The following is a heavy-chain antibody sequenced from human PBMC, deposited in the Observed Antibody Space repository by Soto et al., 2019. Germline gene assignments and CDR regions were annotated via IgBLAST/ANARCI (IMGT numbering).Heavy chain of an antibody. CDR2: TRSNGEYT. J-gene: IGHJ6*02. V-gene: IGHV3-23*01. Sequence: GGSLRLSCAGSGFTFSDYAMTWVRQAPGKGLEWVSTTRSNGEYTYYGDSAKGRFTVSRDNSKNTLYLEMSSVRAEDTAVYYCAKDSRNVVVSAAGVYGMDVWGQGTTVTVSS. CDR3: AKDSRNVVVSAAGVYGMDV. D-gene: IGHD2-2*01. CDR1: GFTFSDYA.